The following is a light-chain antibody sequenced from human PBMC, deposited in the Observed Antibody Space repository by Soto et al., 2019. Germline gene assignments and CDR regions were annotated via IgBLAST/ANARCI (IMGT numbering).Light chain of an antibody. CDR2: GAS. J-gene: IGKJ2*01. CDR1: QSVSSK. V-gene: IGKV3-15*01. Sequence: EIVMTQSPATLSLSPGERVTLSCRASQSVSSKLAWYQHKPGQAPRLLIYGASIRATDIPARFSGSGSGTEFTLPISRLQAEDFAIFYCQQYSNWPYTFGQGTKLAIK. CDR3: QQYSNWPYT.